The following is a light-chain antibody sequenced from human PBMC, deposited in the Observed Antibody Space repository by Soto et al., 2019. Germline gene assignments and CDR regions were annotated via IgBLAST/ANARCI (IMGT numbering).Light chain of an antibody. CDR1: QGSRND. Sequence: DIQMTQSPSSLSASVGDRVTITCRASQGSRNDLGWYQQKPGKAPKRLIYAASSLQSGVPSSLSGSGYGTEFTLTISSLQPEDFATHYCLPNNNYPYTFGQGTKLEIK. CDR2: AAS. J-gene: IGKJ2*01. V-gene: IGKV1-17*01. CDR3: LPNNNYPYT.